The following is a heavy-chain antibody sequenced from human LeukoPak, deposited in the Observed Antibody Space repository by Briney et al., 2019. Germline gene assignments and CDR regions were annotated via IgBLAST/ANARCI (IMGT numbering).Heavy chain of an antibody. J-gene: IGHJ3*02. CDR3: ARGANWYSFFDI. D-gene: IGHD1-7*01. V-gene: IGHV1-69*13. Sequence: ASVTVSCKASGGTFSSYAISWVRQAPGQGLEWMGGIIPIFGTANYAQKFQGRVTITAGESTSTAYMELSSLRSEDTAVYYCARGANWYSFFDIWGQGTMVTVSS. CDR1: GGTFSSYA. CDR2: IIPIFGTA.